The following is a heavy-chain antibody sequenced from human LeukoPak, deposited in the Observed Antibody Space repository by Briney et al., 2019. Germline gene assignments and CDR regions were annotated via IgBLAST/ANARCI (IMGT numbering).Heavy chain of an antibody. D-gene: IGHD3-22*01. CDR3: ASVDYYDTDAFDI. CDR2: IYYSGST. CDR1: GGSFSGYF. Sequence: PSETLSLTCAVYGGSFSGYFWSWIRQPPGKGLEWIGYIYYSGSTNYNPSLKSRVTISVDTSKNQFSLKLGSVTAADTAVYYCASVDYYDTDAFDIWGQGTMVTVSS. V-gene: IGHV4-59*01. J-gene: IGHJ3*02.